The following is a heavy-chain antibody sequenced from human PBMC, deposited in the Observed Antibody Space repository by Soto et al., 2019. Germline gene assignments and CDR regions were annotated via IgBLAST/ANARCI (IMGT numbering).Heavy chain of an antibody. CDR1: GYTFTNND. CDR2: ISPYSGKT. D-gene: IGHD3-22*01. Sequence: QIQLVQSGTEVRKPGASAKVSCKTSGYTFTNNDVCWVRQTPGQGLEWMGWISPYSGKTNYARKFKGRVTMTTDTSPSTVYMELTSLTSDDTAVYYCARESLFLLPDYWGQGTLVTVSS. CDR3: ARESLFLLPDY. V-gene: IGHV1-18*01. J-gene: IGHJ4*02.